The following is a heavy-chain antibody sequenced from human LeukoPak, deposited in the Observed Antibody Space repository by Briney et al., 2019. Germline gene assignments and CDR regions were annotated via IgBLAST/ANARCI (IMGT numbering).Heavy chain of an antibody. Sequence: ASVKVSCKASGGTFSSYAISWVRQAPGQGLEWMGGIIPIFGTANYAQKFQGRVTITTDESTSTACMELSSLRSEDTAVYYCARGASDTAMDYFDYWGQGTLVTVSS. V-gene: IGHV1-69*05. D-gene: IGHD5-18*01. CDR2: IIPIFGTA. J-gene: IGHJ4*02. CDR3: ARGASDTAMDYFDY. CDR1: GGTFSSYA.